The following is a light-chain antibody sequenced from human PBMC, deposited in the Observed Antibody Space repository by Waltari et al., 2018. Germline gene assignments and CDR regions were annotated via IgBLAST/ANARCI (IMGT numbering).Light chain of an antibody. Sequence: QTVATQEPSVSVSPGGTVTLTCALSSGSVSTSFYPIWYQQTPGQAPRTLIYSTNTRLFGVPNRFSGSILGNKAALTIAGAQADDEADYYCVLYMDSGIWVFGGGTKLTVL. CDR2: STN. CDR3: VLYMDSGIWV. CDR1: SGSVSTSFY. J-gene: IGLJ3*02. V-gene: IGLV8-61*01.